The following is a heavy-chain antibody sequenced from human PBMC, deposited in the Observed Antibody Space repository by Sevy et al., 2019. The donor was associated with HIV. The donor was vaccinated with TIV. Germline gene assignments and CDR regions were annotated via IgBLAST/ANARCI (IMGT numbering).Heavy chain of an antibody. CDR2: ISGRSSYI. CDR1: GFTFSDYY. Sequence: GGSLRLSCAASGFTFSDYYMNWVRQAPGKGLEWVSSISGRSSYIHYADSVRGRFTISRDNAKNSVYLQMNSLRADDTAVYFCARDGGCRGTSCLLYFDSWGQGALVTVSS. CDR3: ARDGGCRGTSCLLYFDS. D-gene: IGHD2-2*01. V-gene: IGHV3-21*01. J-gene: IGHJ4*02.